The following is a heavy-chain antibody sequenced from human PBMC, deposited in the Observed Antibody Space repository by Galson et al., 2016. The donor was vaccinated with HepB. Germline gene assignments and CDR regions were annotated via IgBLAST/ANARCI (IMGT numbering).Heavy chain of an antibody. V-gene: IGHV2-5*02. CDR2: IYWDDNK. D-gene: IGHD1-26*01. J-gene: IGHJ6*02. CDR1: GFSVSTSGVG. CDR3: ALSRVGATGDYYYGLDV. Sequence: PALVKPTQTLTLTCTFSGFSVSTSGVGVGWIRQSPGKALEWLALIYWDDNKRYSPSLKTRLSITKDTSKNQVVLTMTNMDPVDTATYYCALSRVGATGDYYYGLDVWGQGTTVTVSS.